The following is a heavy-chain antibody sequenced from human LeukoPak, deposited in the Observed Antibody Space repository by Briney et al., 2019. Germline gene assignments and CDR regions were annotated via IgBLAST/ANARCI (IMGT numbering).Heavy chain of an antibody. J-gene: IGHJ4*02. CDR3: AKDMVRGVIITTDGFDY. CDR2: ISGSGGST. V-gene: IGHV3-23*01. D-gene: IGHD3-10*01. CDR1: GFTFSSYG. Sequence: GGTLRLSCTASGFTFSSYGMSWVRQAPGKGLDWVSAISGSGGSTYYADSVKGRFSISRDNSKNTPYLQMNSLRAEDTAVYYCAKDMVRGVIITTDGFDYWGQGTLVTVSS.